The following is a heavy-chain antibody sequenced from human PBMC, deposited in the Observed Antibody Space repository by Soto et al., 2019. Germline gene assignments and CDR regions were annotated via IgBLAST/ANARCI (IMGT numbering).Heavy chain of an antibody. D-gene: IGHD3-16*01. J-gene: IGHJ6*03. CDR2: IWYDGSNK. CDR3: GKTPDYDGGGHYYWDV. Sequence: QVQLVESGGGVVQPGRSLRLSCAASGFTFSSYGMHWVRQAPGKGLEWVAVIWYDGSNKYYADSVKGRFTISRDNSKNTLYLKMNGLRAEDRVVYYCGKTPDYDGGGHYYWDVGGKGPTVTVSS. CDR1: GFTFSSYG. V-gene: IGHV3-33*06.